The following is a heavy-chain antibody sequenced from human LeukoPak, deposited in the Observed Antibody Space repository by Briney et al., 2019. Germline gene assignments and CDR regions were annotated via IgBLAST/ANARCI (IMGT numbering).Heavy chain of an antibody. CDR2: IFYSGST. CDR1: GGSISSGGYY. J-gene: IGHJ3*01. V-gene: IGHV4-30-4*08. D-gene: IGHD5-24*01. CDR3: ARDGYNPGASA. Sequence: PSETLSLTCTVSGGSISSGGYYWSWIRQPPGERPEWIGYIFYSGSTYYNPSLKSRVTISVDTSKNQFSLKPSSVTAADTAVYYCARDGYNPGASAWGQGTMVTVSS.